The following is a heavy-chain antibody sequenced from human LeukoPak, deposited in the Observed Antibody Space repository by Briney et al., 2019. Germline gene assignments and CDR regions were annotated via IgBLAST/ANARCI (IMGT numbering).Heavy chain of an antibody. V-gene: IGHV4-61*02. J-gene: IGHJ5*02. CDR2: IYTSGST. CDR3: AREEVSGYEGFWFDP. D-gene: IGHD5-12*01. Sequence: SETLSLTCTVSGGSISSGSYYWSWIRQPAGKGLEWIGRIYTSGSTNYNPSLKSRVTISVDTSKNQFSLQLNSVTPEDTAVYYCAREEVSGYEGFWFDPWGQGTLVTVSS. CDR1: GGSISSGSYY.